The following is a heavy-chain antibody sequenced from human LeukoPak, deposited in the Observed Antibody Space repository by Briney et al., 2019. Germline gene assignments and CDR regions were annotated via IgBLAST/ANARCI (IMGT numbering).Heavy chain of an antibody. CDR2: IYYSGST. J-gene: IGHJ4*02. D-gene: IGHD3-22*01. Sequence: SETLSLTCTVSGGSISSYYWSWIRQPPGKGLECIGYIYYSGSTNYNPSLKSRVTISVDTSKNQFSLKLSPVTAADTAVYYCARLTLFSDSSGYYYPAFDYWGQGTLVTVSS. CDR3: ARLTLFSDSSGYYYPAFDY. CDR1: GGSISSYY. V-gene: IGHV4-59*01.